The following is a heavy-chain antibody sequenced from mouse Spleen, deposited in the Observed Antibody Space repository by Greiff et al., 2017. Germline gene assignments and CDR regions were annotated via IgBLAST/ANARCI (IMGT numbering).Heavy chain of an antibody. CDR3: ARSYDYGAWFAY. V-gene: IGHV1-55*01. D-gene: IGHD2-4*01. J-gene: IGHJ3*01. CDR1: GYTFTSYW. Sequence: QVQLQQPGAELVKPGASVKMSCKASGYTFTSYWITWVKQRPGQGLEWIGDIYPGSGSTNYNEKFKSKATLTVDTSSSTAYMQLSSLTSEDSAVYYCARSYDYGAWFAYWGQGTLVTVSA. CDR2: IYPGSGST.